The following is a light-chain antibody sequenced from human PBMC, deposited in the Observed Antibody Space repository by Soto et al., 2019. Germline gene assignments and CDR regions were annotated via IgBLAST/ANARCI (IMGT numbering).Light chain of an antibody. CDR1: SSDIGGYNF. J-gene: IGLJ1*01. CDR2: DVN. CDR3: SSYTSASTLV. Sequence: QSALTQPASVSGSHGLSITISCTGTSSDIGGYNFVSWYQQYPGEVPKLMIYDVNARPSGVSNRFSGSKSGNTASLTISGLQANDEADYYCSSYTSASTLVFGTGTKVTVL. V-gene: IGLV2-14*01.